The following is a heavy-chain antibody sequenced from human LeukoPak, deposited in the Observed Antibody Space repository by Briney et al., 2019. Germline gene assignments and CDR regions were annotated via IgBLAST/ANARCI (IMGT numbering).Heavy chain of an antibody. CDR1: GFTFSSYA. Sequence: GGSLRLSFAASGFTFSSYAMHWVRQAPGKGLEWVAVISYDGSNKYYADSVKGRFTISRDNSKNTLYLQMNSLRAEDTAVYYCARVLVTTYAFDIWGQGTMVTVSS. V-gene: IGHV3-30*04. J-gene: IGHJ3*02. D-gene: IGHD4-17*01. CDR2: ISYDGSNK. CDR3: ARVLVTTYAFDI.